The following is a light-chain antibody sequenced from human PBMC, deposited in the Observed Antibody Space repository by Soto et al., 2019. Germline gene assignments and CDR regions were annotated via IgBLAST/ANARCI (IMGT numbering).Light chain of an antibody. CDR1: QSVSSGY. V-gene: IGKV3-20*01. J-gene: IGKJ1*01. Sequence: EIVLTQSPGTLSLSPGEGATLSCRTSQSVSSGYLAWYQEKPGQAPRLLILDASSRATGIPDRFSGSGSGTDFTLTISRLEPEDFAVYYCQQYGSSPRTFGQGTKVDIK. CDR2: DAS. CDR3: QQYGSSPRT.